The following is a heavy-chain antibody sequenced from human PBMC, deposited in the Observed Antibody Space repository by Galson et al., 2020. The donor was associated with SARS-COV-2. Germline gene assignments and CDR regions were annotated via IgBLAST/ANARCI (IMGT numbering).Heavy chain of an antibody. D-gene: IGHD2-15*01. CDR3: ARHLALDVTPGEYYGLEV. V-gene: IGHV1-2*02. Sequence: ASVKVYCKASGYTFTGHWIYWVRQAPGQGLEWMGWINPNSGITKSAERFQGRVTMTGDTSISTAFMELSRLTSDDTAIYYCARHLALDVTPGEYYGLEVWSQGATVTVCS. J-gene: IGHJ6*02. CDR2: INPNSGIT. CDR1: GYTFTGHW.